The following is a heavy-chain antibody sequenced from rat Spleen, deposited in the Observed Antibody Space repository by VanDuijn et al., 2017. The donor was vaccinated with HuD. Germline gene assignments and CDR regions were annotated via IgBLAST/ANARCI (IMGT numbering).Heavy chain of an antibody. J-gene: IGHJ2*01. D-gene: IGHD1-4*01. Sequence: EVQLVETGGGLVQPGRSLKLSCVASGFTFSSYWMYWIRQSPGKGLEWVASITHTGGSTYYPDSVKGRFTISRDNAKNTLYLQMDSLRSEDTATYYCAKDWTTPDYWSQGVMVTVSS. CDR3: AKDWTTPDY. V-gene: IGHV5-58*01. CDR1: GFTFSSYW. CDR2: ITHTGGST.